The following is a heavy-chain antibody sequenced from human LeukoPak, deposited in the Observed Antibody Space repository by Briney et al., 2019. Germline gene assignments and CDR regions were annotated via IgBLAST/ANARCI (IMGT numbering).Heavy chain of an antibody. J-gene: IGHJ6*03. CDR2: ISYDGSNK. Sequence: GGSLRLSCAASGFTFSSYGMHWVRQAPGKGLEWVAVISYDGSNKYYADSVKGRFTISRDNSKNTLYLQMNSLRAEDTAVYYCAKGSSSSWYPHYYYYYMDVWGKGTTVTVSS. CDR3: AKGSSSSWYPHYYYYYMDV. CDR1: GFTFSSYG. D-gene: IGHD6-13*01. V-gene: IGHV3-30*18.